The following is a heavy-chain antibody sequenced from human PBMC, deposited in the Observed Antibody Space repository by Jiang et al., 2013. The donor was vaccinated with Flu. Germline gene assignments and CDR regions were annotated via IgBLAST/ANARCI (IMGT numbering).Heavy chain of an antibody. D-gene: IGHD4-17*01. J-gene: IGHJ3*02. Sequence: VQLLESGGGVVQPGRSLRLSCAASGFTFSSYAMHWVRQAPGKGLEWVAVISYDGSNKYYADSVKGRFTISRDNSKNTLYLQMNSLRAEDTAVYYCARDPGDDYGDYAGSAFDIWGQGTMVTVSS. CDR1: GFTFSSYA. CDR2: ISYDGSNK. V-gene: IGHV3-30-3*01. CDR3: ARDPGDDYGDYAGSAFDI.